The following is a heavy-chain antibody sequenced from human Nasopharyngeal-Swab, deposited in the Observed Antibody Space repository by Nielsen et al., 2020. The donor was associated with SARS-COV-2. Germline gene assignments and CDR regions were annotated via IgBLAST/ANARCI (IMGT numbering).Heavy chain of an antibody. CDR1: GFSLSSYW. CDR2: IGQGDSDK. CDR3: VRGAPWNSDNINCRLMDY. V-gene: IGHV3-7*05. J-gene: IGHJ4*02. D-gene: IGHD1-1*01. Sequence: GESLKISCAASGFSLSSYWMTWVRQAPGKGLEWVATIGQGDSDKYHVDSVKGRFTISRDAAKTALNLQMNSLRVDDTALYYCVRGAPWNSDNINCRLMDYWGQGSLVTVSS.